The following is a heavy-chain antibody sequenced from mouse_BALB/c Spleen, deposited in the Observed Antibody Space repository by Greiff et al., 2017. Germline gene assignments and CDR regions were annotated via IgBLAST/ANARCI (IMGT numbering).Heavy chain of an antibody. CDR3: ARRGGNYPY. CDR2: ILPGSGST. Sequence: QVQLKESGAELMKPGASVKISCKATGYTFSSYWIEWVKQRPGHGLEWIGEILPGSGSTNYNEKFKGKATFTADTSSNTAYMQLSSLTSEDSAVYYCARRGGNYPYWGQGTLVTVSA. V-gene: IGHV1-9*01. J-gene: IGHJ3*01. CDR1: GYTFSSYW. D-gene: IGHD2-1*01.